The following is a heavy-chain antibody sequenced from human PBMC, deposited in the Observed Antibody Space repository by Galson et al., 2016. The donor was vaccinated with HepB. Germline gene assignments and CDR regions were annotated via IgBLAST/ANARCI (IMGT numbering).Heavy chain of an antibody. CDR3: ARSGTTHGRVLRHYYIDV. CDR2: MHYSGSI. Sequence: SETLSLTCTVSGDSISSSYYWVWIRQPPGKGLEWIRRMHYSGSIYSNPSLKSPVTVTLDTSKHQVSLTLTPLTAADTAVYYCARSGTTHGRVLRHYYIDVWGKGTTVTVSS. J-gene: IGHJ6*03. D-gene: IGHD1-1*01. CDR1: GDSISSSYY. V-gene: IGHV4-39*01.